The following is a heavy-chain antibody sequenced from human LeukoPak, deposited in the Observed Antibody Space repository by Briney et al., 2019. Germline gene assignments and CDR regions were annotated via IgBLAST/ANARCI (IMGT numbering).Heavy chain of an antibody. CDR3: VKDRKPDSRYNFDY. D-gene: IGHD5-12*01. CDR2: IYSCGST. J-gene: IGHJ4*02. V-gene: IGHV3-53*01. Sequence: GGSLRLSCAASGFTVSSNYMSWVRQAPGKGLEWVSVIYSCGSTYYADSVKGRFTISRDNSKNTLYLQMNSLRAEDTATYFCVKDRKPDSRYNFDYWGRGTLVTVSS. CDR1: GFTVSSNY.